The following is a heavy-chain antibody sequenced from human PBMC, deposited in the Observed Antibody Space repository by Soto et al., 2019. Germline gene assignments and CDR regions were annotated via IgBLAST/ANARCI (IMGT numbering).Heavy chain of an antibody. CDR2: IGSKGQNYAT. J-gene: IGHJ5*02. D-gene: IGHD1-26*01. V-gene: IGHV3-73*02. Sequence: EVQLVESGGGLVQPGGSLKLSCAASGFSFSDSAMHWVRQASGKGLEWVGRIGSKGQNYATTYAASVKGRFIISTDESNDTAHLQMNSLKTEDTAVYYCTKYSGTSSARAALGQGTLVTVSS. CDR1: GFSFSDSA. CDR3: TKYSGTSSARAA.